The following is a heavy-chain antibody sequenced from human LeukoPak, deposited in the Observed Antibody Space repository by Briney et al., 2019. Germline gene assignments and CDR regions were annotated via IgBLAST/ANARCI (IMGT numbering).Heavy chain of an antibody. J-gene: IGHJ4*02. V-gene: IGHV1-69*13. D-gene: IGHD6-13*01. Sequence: SVKVSCKASGYTFTSYGISWVRQAPGQGLEWMGGIIPIFGTANYAQKFQGRVTITADESTNTTYMELNSLRSEDTAVYYCARSGPFPIAAAGAYFDYWGQGTLVTVSS. CDR1: GYTFTSYG. CDR3: ARSGPFPIAAAGAYFDY. CDR2: IIPIFGTA.